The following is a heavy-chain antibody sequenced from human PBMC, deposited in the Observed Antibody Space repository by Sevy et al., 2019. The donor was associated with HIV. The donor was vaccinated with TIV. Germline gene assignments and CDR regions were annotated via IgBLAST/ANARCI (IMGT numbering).Heavy chain of an antibody. CDR3: ARDGDGGDYFDY. CDR1: GFTFSSYA. J-gene: IGHJ4*02. Sequence: GGSLRLSCAASGFTFSSYAMHWVRQAPGKGLKWVAVISYDGSNKYYADSVKGRFTISRDNSKNTLYLQMNSLRAEDTAVYYCARDGDGGDYFDYWGPGTLVT. CDR2: ISYDGSNK. D-gene: IGHD3-16*01. V-gene: IGHV3-30-3*01.